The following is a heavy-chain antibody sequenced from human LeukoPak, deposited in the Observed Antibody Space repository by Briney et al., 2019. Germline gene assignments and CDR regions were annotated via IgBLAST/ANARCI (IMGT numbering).Heavy chain of an antibody. J-gene: IGHJ5*01. CDR3: ARYDS. V-gene: IGHV5-51*01. Sequence: GASLKISCKGYGSIFSDYWIGWVRQLPGKGLELMGIINPGDSDATYSPSFQGQVTISADKSITTAYLQWSSLKASDSAIYYCARYDSWGQGTLVTVSS. CDR1: GSIFSDYW. CDR2: INPGDSDA.